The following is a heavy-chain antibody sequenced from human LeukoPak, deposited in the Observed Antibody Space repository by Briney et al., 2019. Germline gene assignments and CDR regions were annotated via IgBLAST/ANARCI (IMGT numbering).Heavy chain of an antibody. CDR2: IYPGGSDT. CDR3: VRHLGYYYDSTPYYFDY. D-gene: IGHD3-22*01. CDR1: GYSFTSYW. V-gene: IGHV5-51*01. Sequence: GESLKISCKGSGYSFTSYWIGWVRQMPGKGLEWIGIIYPGGSDTRYSPSFQGQVTISADKSNSTAYLQWSSLKASATAMFFLVRHLGYYYDSTPYYFDYWGQGTLVTVSS. J-gene: IGHJ4*02.